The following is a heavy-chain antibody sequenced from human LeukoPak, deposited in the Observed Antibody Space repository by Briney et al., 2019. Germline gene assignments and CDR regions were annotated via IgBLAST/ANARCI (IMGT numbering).Heavy chain of an antibody. CDR2: AYIAGST. CDR3: AGGVKGFFYMDV. V-gene: IGHV3-53*01. Sequence: GGSLRLSCAGSGFNVSTYYINWVRQAPGKGLEWVSVAYIAGSTYYADSVKGRFTISRDNSKNTLYLQMTSLRAEDTAVYYCAGGVKGFFYMDVWGKGTTVTVSS. J-gene: IGHJ6*03. CDR1: GFNVSTYY. D-gene: IGHD3-10*01.